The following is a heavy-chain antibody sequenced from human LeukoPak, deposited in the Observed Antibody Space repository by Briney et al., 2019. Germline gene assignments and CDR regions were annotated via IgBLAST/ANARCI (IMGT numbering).Heavy chain of an antibody. CDR1: GGSISSNSYY. J-gene: IGHJ4*02. Sequence: SETLSLTCTVSGGSISSNSYYWGWIRQPPGRGLEWIGNIYYSGSTYYNPSLKSRVTISVDTSKNQFSLKLSSVTAADTAVYYCARHYDILTGYYRVYFDYWGQGTLVTVSS. CDR3: ARHYDILTGYYRVYFDY. CDR2: IYYSGST. V-gene: IGHV4-39*01. D-gene: IGHD3-9*01.